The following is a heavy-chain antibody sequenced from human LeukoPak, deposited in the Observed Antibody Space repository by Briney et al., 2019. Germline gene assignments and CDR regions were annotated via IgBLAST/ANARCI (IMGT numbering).Heavy chain of an antibody. CDR3: ANRIAAAGIDYFDY. CDR1: GFTFSSYV. D-gene: IGHD6-13*01. V-gene: IGHV3-23*01. Sequence: GGSLRLSCAASGFTFSSYVMSWVRQTPGKGLEWVSAISVSGDSTYYADSVKGRFTISRDNSKNTLYLQMNSLRAEDTALYYCANRIAAAGIDYFDYWGQGTLVTVSS. CDR2: ISVSGDST. J-gene: IGHJ4*02.